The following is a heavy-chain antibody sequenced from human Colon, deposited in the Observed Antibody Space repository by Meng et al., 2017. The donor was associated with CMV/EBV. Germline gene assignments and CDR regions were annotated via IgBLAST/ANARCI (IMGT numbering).Heavy chain of an antibody. CDR2: VYYSGST. CDR1: GDSISSQFYY. V-gene: IGHV4-39*07. Sequence: SETLSLTCTVSGDSISSQFYYWDWMRQPPGQGLEWIGSVYYSGSTFYNPSLTSRVSISVDTSKNQFSLKLTSVTAADTAVYYCAKDTRLCTGGTCYSILDHWGQGTQVTVSS. CDR3: AKDTRLCTGGTCYSILDH. D-gene: IGHD2-15*01. J-gene: IGHJ1*01.